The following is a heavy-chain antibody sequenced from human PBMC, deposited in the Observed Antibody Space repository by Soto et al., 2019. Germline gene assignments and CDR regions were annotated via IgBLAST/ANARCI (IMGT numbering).Heavy chain of an antibody. CDR1: GYTFTSYD. CDR2: MNPNSGNT. J-gene: IGHJ5*02. V-gene: IGHV1-8*01. CDR3: ARGIAVAGSNRFDP. Sequence: ASVKVSCKASGYTFTSYDINWVRQATGQGLEWMGWMNPNSGNTGYAQKFQGRVTMTRNTSISTAYMELSSLRSEDTAVYYCARGIAVAGSNRFDPWGQGTLVTVSS. D-gene: IGHD6-19*01.